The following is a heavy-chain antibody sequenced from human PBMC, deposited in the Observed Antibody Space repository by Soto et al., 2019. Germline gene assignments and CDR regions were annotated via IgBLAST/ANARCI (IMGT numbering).Heavy chain of an antibody. CDR1: GFTFSSYG. CDR3: AKEVGIPYYDFWSGYENFDY. CDR2: ISYDGSNK. V-gene: IGHV3-30*18. Sequence: GSLRLSCAASGFTFSSYGMHWVRQAPGKGLEWVAVISYDGSNKYYADSVKGRFTISRDNSKNTLYLQMNSLRAEDTAVYYCAKEVGIPYYDFWSGYENFDYWGQGTLVTVSS. J-gene: IGHJ4*02. D-gene: IGHD3-3*01.